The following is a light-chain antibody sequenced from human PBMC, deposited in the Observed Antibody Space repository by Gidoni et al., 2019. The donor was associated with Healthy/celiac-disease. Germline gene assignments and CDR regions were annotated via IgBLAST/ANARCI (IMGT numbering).Light chain of an antibody. J-gene: IGLJ2*01. CDR2: DDS. CDR3: QVWDSSSDRV. V-gene: IGLV3-21*02. Sequence: SYVLTQPPSWSGAPGQTARITCGANNIGSKSVHWYQPKPGQAPVLVVYDDSDRPSGIPERFSGTNSENTATLTISRVEAGDEADYYCQVWDSSSDRVFGGGTKLTVL. CDR1: NIGSKS.